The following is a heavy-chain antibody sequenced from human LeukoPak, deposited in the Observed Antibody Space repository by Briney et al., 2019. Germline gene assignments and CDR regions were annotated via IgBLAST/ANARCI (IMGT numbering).Heavy chain of an antibody. CDR2: MNPNSGNT. Sequence: GSVKVSCKASGYTFTSYDINWVRQATGQGLEWMGWMNPNSGNTGYAQKFQGRVTMTRNTSISTAYMELSSLRSEDTAVYYCARDLHYGSGSYYYFDYWGQGTLVTVSS. V-gene: IGHV1-8*01. CDR3: ARDLHYGSGSYYYFDY. CDR1: GYTFTSYD. J-gene: IGHJ4*02. D-gene: IGHD3-10*01.